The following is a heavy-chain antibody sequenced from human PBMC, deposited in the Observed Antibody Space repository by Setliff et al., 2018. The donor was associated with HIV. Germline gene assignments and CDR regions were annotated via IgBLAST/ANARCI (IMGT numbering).Heavy chain of an antibody. CDR3: VKDGGPWGSGD. Sequence: GASVKVSCKASGYTFINFYIYWVRQAPGQGLEWVGRISPNSGGTDYSQKFQGRVSMTRDTSTNTAYLDLTNLTSDDTAVYFCVKDGGPWGSGDWGQGTRVTVS. D-gene: IGHD7-27*01. CDR1: GYTFINFY. CDR2: ISPNSGGT. J-gene: IGHJ4*02. V-gene: IGHV1-2*06.